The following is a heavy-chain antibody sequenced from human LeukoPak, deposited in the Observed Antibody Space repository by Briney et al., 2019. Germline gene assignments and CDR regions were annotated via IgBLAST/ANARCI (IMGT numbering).Heavy chain of an antibody. CDR1: GFTFSSYG. CDR3: AKGPGYSSGWYLPPYYYYGMDV. V-gene: IGHV3-30*18. Sequence: GGSLRLSCAASGFTFSSYGMHWVRQAPGKGLEWVAVISYDGSNKYYADSVKGRFTISRDNSKNTLYLRMNSLRAEDTAVYYCAKGPGYSSGWYLPPYYYYGMDVWGQGTTVTVSS. D-gene: IGHD6-19*01. CDR2: ISYDGSNK. J-gene: IGHJ6*02.